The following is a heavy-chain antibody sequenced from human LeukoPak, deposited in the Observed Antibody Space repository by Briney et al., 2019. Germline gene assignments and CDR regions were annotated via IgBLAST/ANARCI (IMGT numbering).Heavy chain of an antibody. CDR2: ISSGGGTT. CDR3: AKAGIAVPATPEY. Sequence: GGSLGLSCAASGFTFSNYAMNWFRQAPGKGLEWVSVISSGGGTTYYSDSVKGRFIISRDNSKNTLYLQMNSLRVDDTALYYCAKAGIAVPATPEYCGQGTQVTVSS. D-gene: IGHD6-19*01. CDR1: GFTFSNYA. V-gene: IGHV3-23*01. J-gene: IGHJ4*02.